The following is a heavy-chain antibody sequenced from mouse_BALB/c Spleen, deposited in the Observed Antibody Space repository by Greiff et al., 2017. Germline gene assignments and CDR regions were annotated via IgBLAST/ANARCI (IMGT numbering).Heavy chain of an antibody. V-gene: IGHV5-6-3*01. D-gene: IGHD1-1*01. J-gene: IGHJ1*01. CDR2: INSNGGST. CDR3: AREDGSSYGWYFDV. Sequence: EVKLMESGGGLVQPGGSLKLSCAASGFTFSSYGMSWVRQTPDKRLELVATINSNGGSTYYPDSVKGRFTISRDNAKNTLYLQMSSLKSEDTAMYYCAREDGSSYGWYFDVWGAGTTVTVSS. CDR1: GFTFSSYG.